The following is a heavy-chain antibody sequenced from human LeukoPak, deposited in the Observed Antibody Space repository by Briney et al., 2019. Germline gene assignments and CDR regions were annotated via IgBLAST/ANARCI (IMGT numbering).Heavy chain of an antibody. CDR1: GFTFSTYA. CDR3: ARADCSSTSCSPYYFDC. Sequence: PGGSLRLSCAASGFTFSTYAMHWVRQAPGKGLEWVAVISYDGSNKYYADSVKGRFTISRGNSKNTLYLQMNSLRAEDTAVYYCARADCSSTSCSPYYFDCWGQGTLVTVSS. CDR2: ISYDGSNK. V-gene: IGHV3-30-3*01. D-gene: IGHD2-2*01. J-gene: IGHJ4*02.